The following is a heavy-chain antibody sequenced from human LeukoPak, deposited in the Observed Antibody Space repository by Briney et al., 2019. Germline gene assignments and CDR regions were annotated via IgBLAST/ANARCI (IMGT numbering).Heavy chain of an antibody. D-gene: IGHD1-20*01. CDR1: AFTFSSYA. CDR2: ISSSGGST. CDR3: SEALPPLNWNDPYIDY. V-gene: IGHV3-23*01. J-gene: IGHJ4*02. Sequence: GGSLRLSCAASAFTFSSYAMSWVSQAPGKGLEWVSAISSSGGSTYYADSVKGRFTISRDNPKNTLYLQMNSLRAEDKAVYYCSEALPPLNWNDPYIDYWGQGTLVTVSS.